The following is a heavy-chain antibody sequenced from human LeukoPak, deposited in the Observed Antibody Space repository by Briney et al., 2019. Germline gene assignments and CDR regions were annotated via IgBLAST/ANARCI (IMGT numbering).Heavy chain of an antibody. CDR1: GYTFTSYG. CDR2: ISAYNGNT. D-gene: IGHD2-15*01. Sequence: ASVKVSCKASGYTFTSYGISWVRQAPGQGLEWMGWISAYNGNTNYAQKLQGRVTMTTDTSTSTAYMELRSLRSDDTAVYYCARDRERGIYCSGGSCYINWFDPWGQGTLVTVSS. J-gene: IGHJ5*02. CDR3: ARDRERGIYCSGGSCYINWFDP. V-gene: IGHV1-18*01.